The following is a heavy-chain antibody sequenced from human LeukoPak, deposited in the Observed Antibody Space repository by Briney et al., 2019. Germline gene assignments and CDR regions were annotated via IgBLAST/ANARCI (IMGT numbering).Heavy chain of an antibody. CDR1: GITFSSYW. CDR2: IKEDGSER. Sequence: GGSLRLSCAAPGITFSSYWMSWVRQAPGKGLEWVANIKEDGSERHYADSVKGRFTISRDNAKNSLYVEMNSLRAEDTAVYYCATSQWLLSWYSDLWGRGTLVTVSS. J-gene: IGHJ2*01. CDR3: ATSQWLLSWYSDL. V-gene: IGHV3-7*01. D-gene: IGHD3-3*01.